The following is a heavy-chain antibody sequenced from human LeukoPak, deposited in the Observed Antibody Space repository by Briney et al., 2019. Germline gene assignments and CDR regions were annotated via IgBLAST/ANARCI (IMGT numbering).Heavy chain of an antibody. CDR1: GFTFDNYA. CDR2: IRLSDGYT. D-gene: IGHD1-26*01. CDR3: ARVAGSYSIRPFDF. Sequence: GGSLRLSCAASGFTFDNYAMAWVRQAPGKGLEWVSAIRLSDGYTYYADSVQGRFIISRDTSKNTVSLQMNSLTGDDTALYYCARVAGSYSIRPFDFWGQGTVVIVSS. V-gene: IGHV3-23*01. J-gene: IGHJ4*02.